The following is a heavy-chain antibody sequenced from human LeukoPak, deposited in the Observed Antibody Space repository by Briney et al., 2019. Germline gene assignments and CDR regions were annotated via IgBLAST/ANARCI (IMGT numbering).Heavy chain of an antibody. D-gene: IGHD3-10*01. V-gene: IGHV3-23*01. Sequence: GESLKISCASSGFTFSSYAMSWVRQAPGKGLEWVSTITGSGESTYYADSVKGRFTISRDSSKNTLYRQMNSLRAEDTAVYYCAKGTSASGTYYSAWNYWGQGTLVTVSS. CDR1: GFTFSSYA. J-gene: IGHJ4*02. CDR2: ITGSGEST. CDR3: AKGTSASGTYYSAWNY.